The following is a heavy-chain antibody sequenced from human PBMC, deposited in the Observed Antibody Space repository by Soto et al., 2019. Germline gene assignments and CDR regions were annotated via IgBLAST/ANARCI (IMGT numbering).Heavy chain of an antibody. CDR2: ISAHNGNT. CDR3: ARVRDFWSGHPFDY. J-gene: IGHJ4*02. V-gene: IGHV1-18*01. Sequence: QVPLVQSGAAVKKPGASVKVSCKASGYTFTSYGISWVRQAPGQGLEWMGWISAHNGNTNYAQKLQGRVTVTTDTSTSTAYMELRSLRSDDTAVYYCARVRDFWSGHPFDYWGQGTLVTVSS. D-gene: IGHD3-3*01. CDR1: GYTFTSYG.